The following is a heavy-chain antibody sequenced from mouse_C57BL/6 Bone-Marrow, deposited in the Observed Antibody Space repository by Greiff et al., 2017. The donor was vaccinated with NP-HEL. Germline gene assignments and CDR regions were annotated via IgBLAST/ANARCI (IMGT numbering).Heavy chain of an antibody. V-gene: IGHV1-15*01. Sequence: VQLQQSGAELVRPGASVTLSCKASGYTFTDYEMHWVKQTPVHGLEWIGAIDPETGGTAYNQKFKGKAILTADKSSSTAYMELRSLTSEDSAVYYCTRRGYDGHSDYWGQGTTLTVSS. CDR3: TRRGYDGHSDY. CDR2: IDPETGGT. J-gene: IGHJ2*01. D-gene: IGHD2-14*01. CDR1: GYTFTDYE.